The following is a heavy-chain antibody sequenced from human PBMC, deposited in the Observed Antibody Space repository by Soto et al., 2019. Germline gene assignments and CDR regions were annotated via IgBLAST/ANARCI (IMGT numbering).Heavy chain of an antibody. CDR2: IYYSGST. V-gene: IGHV4-39*01. CDR3: ARPRNRSTGASQPVFDP. D-gene: IGHD6-6*01. Sequence: PSETLSLTCTGSGGSISSSSYYWGWIRQPPGKGLEWIGSIYYSGSTYYNPSLKSRVTISVDTSKNQFSLKLSSVTAADTAVYYCARPRNRSTGASQPVFDPWGQGTLVTVAS. J-gene: IGHJ5*02. CDR1: GGSISSSSYY.